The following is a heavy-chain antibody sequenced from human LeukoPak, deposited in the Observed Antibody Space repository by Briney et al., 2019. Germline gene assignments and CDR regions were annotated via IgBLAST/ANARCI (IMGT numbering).Heavy chain of an antibody. CDR3: AKGSWGMVRGVSKLDY. Sequence: GGSLRLSCAASGFTFSTYNMNWVRQAPGKGLKWVSAISGSGGSTYYAGSVEGRFTISRDNSKNTLYLQMNSLRAEDTAVYYCAKGSWGMVRGVSKLDYWGQGTLVTVSS. CDR2: ISGSGGST. D-gene: IGHD3-10*01. CDR1: GFTFSTYN. J-gene: IGHJ4*02. V-gene: IGHV3-23*01.